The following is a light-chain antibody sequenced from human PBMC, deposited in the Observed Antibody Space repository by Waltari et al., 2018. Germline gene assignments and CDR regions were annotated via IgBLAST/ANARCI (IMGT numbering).Light chain of an antibody. J-gene: IGKJ4*01. CDR2: SSS. Sequence: DTLMTQSPSSLSASVGDRGTITCRASQAISTYVNWYQQTPGMAPKLLIFSSSTLHRGVSSRFSGSGSGTEFTLTISNLQPDDFATYYCQQSYSAPLAFGGGTKLDI. V-gene: IGKV1-39*01. CDR3: QQSYSAPLA. CDR1: QAISTY.